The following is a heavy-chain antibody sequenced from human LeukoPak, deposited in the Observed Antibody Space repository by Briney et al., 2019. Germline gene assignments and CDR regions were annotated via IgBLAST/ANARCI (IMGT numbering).Heavy chain of an antibody. J-gene: IGHJ4*02. CDR2: MRYGENDK. CDR1: GFTFSTYG. Sequence: GGSLRLSCAASGFTFSTYGMHWVRQAPGKGLEWVAFMRYGENDKLYADSVKGRFTISRDNSKNTLYLQMNSLRAEDTAVYYCAKDVLGSSSSSPYYFDYWGQGTLVTVSS. D-gene: IGHD6-6*01. CDR3: AKDVLGSSSSSPYYFDY. V-gene: IGHV3-30*02.